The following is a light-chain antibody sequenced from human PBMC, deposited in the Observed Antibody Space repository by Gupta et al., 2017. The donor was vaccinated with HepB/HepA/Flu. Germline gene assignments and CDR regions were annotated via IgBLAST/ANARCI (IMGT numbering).Light chain of an antibody. CDR3: QAWDNSDHVV. CDR2: QNC. Sequence: SFAVSQPPSVSVSPGQTASITCPGDKLGNKYASWYQQKPGQPTVLVIYQNCRRPAGIPERFSGSNSGNTATLTISGTQAVDEADYYCQAWDNSDHVVFGGGTKLTVL. J-gene: IGLJ2*01. V-gene: IGLV3-1*01. CDR1: KLGNKY.